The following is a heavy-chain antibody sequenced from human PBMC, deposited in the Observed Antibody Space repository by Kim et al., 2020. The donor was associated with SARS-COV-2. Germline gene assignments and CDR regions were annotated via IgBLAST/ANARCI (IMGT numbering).Heavy chain of an antibody. CDR3: AKVDCSSTSCYAATWIQLWVFDY. CDR1: GFTFSSYA. Sequence: GGSLRLSCAASGFTFSSYAMSWVRQAPGKGLEWVSAISGSGGSTYYADSVKGRFTISRDNSKNTLYLQMNSLRAEDTAVYYCAKVDCSSTSCYAATWIQLWVFDYWGQGTLVTVSS. CDR2: ISGSGGST. J-gene: IGHJ4*02. D-gene: IGHD2-2*01. V-gene: IGHV3-23*01.